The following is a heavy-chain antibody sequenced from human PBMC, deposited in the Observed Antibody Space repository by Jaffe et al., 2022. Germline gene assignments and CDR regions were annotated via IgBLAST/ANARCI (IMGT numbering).Heavy chain of an antibody. CDR3: ATGLVTSGAFDI. J-gene: IGHJ3*02. V-gene: IGHV3-30*02. Sequence: QVQLVESGGGVVQPGGSLRLSCAASGFTFSSYGMHWVRQAPGKGLEWVAFIRYDGSNKYYADSVKGRFTISRDNSKNTLYLQMNSLRAEDTAVYYCATGLVTSGAFDIWGQGTMVTVSS. D-gene: IGHD2-21*02. CDR1: GFTFSSYG. CDR2: IRYDGSNK.